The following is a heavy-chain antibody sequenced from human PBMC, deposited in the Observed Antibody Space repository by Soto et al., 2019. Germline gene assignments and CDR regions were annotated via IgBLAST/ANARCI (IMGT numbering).Heavy chain of an antibody. D-gene: IGHD4-4*01. J-gene: IGHJ6*03. V-gene: IGHV3-23*01. CDR3: AKYTVPADRRCYYYYYYMDV. CDR1: GFTFSSYA. Sequence: PGGSLRLSCAASGFTFSSYAMSWVRQAPGKGLEWVSAISGSGGSTYYADSVKGRFTISRDNSKNTLYLQMNSLRAEDTAVYYCAKYTVPADRRCYYYYYYMDVWGKGTTVTVSS. CDR2: ISGSGGST.